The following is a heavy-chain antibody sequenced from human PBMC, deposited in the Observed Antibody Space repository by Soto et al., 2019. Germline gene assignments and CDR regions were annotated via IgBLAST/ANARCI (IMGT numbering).Heavy chain of an antibody. D-gene: IGHD3-16*01. V-gene: IGHV3-48*01. CDR3: ARDNPARGGGAFEI. J-gene: IGHJ3*02. Sequence: EVQLVESGGGLVQPGGSLRLSCAASGFTFGSSGMNWVRQAPGKGLEWVSYISSSSSTIYYADSVKGRFTISRDNAKNSLYLQMNSLRAEDTAVYYCARDNPARGGGAFEIWGQGTMVTVSS. CDR1: GFTFGSSG. CDR2: ISSSSSTI.